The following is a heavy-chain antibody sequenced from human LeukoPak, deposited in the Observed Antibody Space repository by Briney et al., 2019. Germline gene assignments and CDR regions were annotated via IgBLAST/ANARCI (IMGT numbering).Heavy chain of an antibody. CDR2: ISYAGSNK. Sequence: GRSLRLSCAASGFTFSSYAMHWVRQAPGKGLEWVAVISYAGSNKYYADSVKGRFTISRDNSKNTLYLQMNSLRAEDTAVYYCARDPSIAAAGTNYFDYWGQGTLVTVSS. D-gene: IGHD6-13*01. V-gene: IGHV3-30-3*01. J-gene: IGHJ4*02. CDR1: GFTFSSYA. CDR3: ARDPSIAAAGTNYFDY.